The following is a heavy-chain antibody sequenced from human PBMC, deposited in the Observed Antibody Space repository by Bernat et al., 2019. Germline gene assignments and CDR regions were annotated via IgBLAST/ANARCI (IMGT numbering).Heavy chain of an antibody. CDR1: GGSISSGGYY. CDR2: IYYSGST. D-gene: IGHD3-10*01. V-gene: IGHV4-31*03. Sequence: QVQLQESGPGLVKPSQTLSLTCTVSGGSISSGGYYWSWIRQHPGKGLEWIGYIYYSGSTYYNPSLKSRVTISVDTSKNQFSLKLSSVTAADTALYYCARQLRGSGNWFDPWGQGTLVTVSS. J-gene: IGHJ5*02. CDR3: ARQLRGSGNWFDP.